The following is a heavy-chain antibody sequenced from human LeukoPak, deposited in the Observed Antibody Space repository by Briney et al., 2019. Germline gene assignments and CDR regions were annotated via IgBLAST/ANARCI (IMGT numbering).Heavy chain of an antibody. CDR1: GFTFSSYA. Sequence: PGGSLRLSCAASGFTFSSYAMSWVRQAPGKGLEWVSAISGSGGSTYYADSVKGRFTISRDNSKNTLYLQMNSLRAEDTAVYYCAKRPPNIAAAGTFFDYWGQGTLVTVSS. J-gene: IGHJ4*02. CDR2: ISGSGGST. V-gene: IGHV3-23*01. CDR3: AKRPPNIAAAGTFFDY. D-gene: IGHD6-13*01.